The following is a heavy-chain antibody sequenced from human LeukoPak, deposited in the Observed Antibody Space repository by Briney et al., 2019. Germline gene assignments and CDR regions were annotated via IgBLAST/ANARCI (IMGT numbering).Heavy chain of an antibody. Sequence: GGSLRLSCEASGFTFSTFAMIWVRQPPGKVLEWVSSIFPSGGEIHYADSVRGRFTISRDNSKSTLSLQMNSLRAEDTAIYYCATYRQVLLPFESWGQGTLVTVSS. CDR2: IFPSGGEI. V-gene: IGHV3-23*01. CDR1: GFTFSTFA. D-gene: IGHD2-8*02. CDR3: ATYRQVLLPFES. J-gene: IGHJ4*02.